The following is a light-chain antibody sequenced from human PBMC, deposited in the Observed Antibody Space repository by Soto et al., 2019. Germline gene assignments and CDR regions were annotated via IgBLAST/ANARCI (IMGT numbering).Light chain of an antibody. CDR1: HSVRSSH. V-gene: IGKV3-20*01. CDR2: GTS. Sequence: EIVLTQSPCSLSLSPGERATLSCRASHSVRSSHLAWYQQMPGQAPRLLIYGTSNRATGIPDRFSGSGSGTEFTLIISSLQSEDSAVYYCQQYNSWLWTFGQGTKVDIK. J-gene: IGKJ1*01. CDR3: QQYNSWLWT.